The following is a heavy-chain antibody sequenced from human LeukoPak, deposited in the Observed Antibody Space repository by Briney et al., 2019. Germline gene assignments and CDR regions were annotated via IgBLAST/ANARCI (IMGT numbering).Heavy chain of an antibody. D-gene: IGHD6-13*01. CDR2: INPNSGGT. V-gene: IGHV1-2*02. CDR3: ARAGEYSSSWYYFDY. Sequence: ASVKVSCKASGYTFTGYYMHWVRQAPGQGFEWMGWINPNSGGTNYAQKFQGRVTMTTDTSTSTAYMELRSLRSDDTAVYYCARAGEYSSSWYYFDYWGQGTLVTVSS. J-gene: IGHJ4*02. CDR1: GYTFTGYY.